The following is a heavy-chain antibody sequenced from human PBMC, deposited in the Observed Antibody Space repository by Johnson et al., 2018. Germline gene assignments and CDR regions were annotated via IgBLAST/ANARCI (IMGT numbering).Heavy chain of an antibody. CDR1: GFTFSAYW. J-gene: IGHJ1*01. CDR2: ISNGGTTK. V-gene: IGHV3-74*01. Sequence: VELQQAGGGLVQPGGSLRLSCAASGFTFSAYWMHWVRQAPGQGLTWVSRISNGGTTKNYAASVKGRFTISRDNAKNTVYLQMSSLRAEDTAVYYCATEDSGPHHWGQGTLVTVAS. D-gene: IGHD6-19*01. CDR3: ATEDSGPHH.